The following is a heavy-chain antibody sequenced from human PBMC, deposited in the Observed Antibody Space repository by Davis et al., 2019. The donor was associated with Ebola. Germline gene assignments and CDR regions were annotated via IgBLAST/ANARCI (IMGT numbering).Heavy chain of an antibody. V-gene: IGHV3-23*01. CDR2: FGTGGDT. CDR3: VKDSSNIWFAI. J-gene: IGHJ3*02. Sequence: GGSLRLSCETSGFIFRNYGMSCVRQAPGKGLEGLSTFGTGGDTYYADSVKGRFAISRDNSRGTLYLQMNSLRVEDSAIYYCVKDSSNIWFAIWDQGTLVTVSS. D-gene: IGHD2/OR15-2a*01. CDR1: GFIFRNYG.